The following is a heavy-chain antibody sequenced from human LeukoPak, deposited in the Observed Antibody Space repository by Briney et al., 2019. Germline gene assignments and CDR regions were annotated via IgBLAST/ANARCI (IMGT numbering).Heavy chain of an antibody. V-gene: IGHV3-21*01. CDR2: ISSSGAYI. J-gene: IGHJ4*02. CDR3: ARGPARSSSWEFDY. CDR1: GFTFSSYS. Sequence: GGSLRLSCAASGFTFSSYSMNWVRQAPGKGLEWVSSISSSGAYIYYTDSVKGRFTISRDNGKNSLYLQMNSLRVEDTAVYYCARGPARSSSWEFDYWGQGNLVTVTS. D-gene: IGHD6-13*01.